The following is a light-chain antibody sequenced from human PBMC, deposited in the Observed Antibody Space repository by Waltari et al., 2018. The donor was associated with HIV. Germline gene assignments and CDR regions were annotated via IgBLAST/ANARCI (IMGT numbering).Light chain of an antibody. Sequence: QSVLTQPPSVSGAPGQRVTISCTGSSSNIGAGYDVHWYQQLPGTAPKLLIYGNTNRPSGVPDRFSGSKSGTTASLAITGRQAEEEADYYCQSYDSSLSALYVFGTGTKVTVL. CDR1: SSNIGAGYD. CDR3: QSYDSSLSALYV. CDR2: GNT. J-gene: IGLJ1*01. V-gene: IGLV1-40*01.